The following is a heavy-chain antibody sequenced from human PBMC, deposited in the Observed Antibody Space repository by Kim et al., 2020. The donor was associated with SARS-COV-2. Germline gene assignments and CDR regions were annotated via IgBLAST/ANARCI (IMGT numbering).Heavy chain of an antibody. CDR2: ISGSGGST. CDR1: GFTFSTYA. D-gene: IGHD6-19*01. J-gene: IGHJ4*02. Sequence: GGSLRLSCAASGFTFSTYAMSWVRKAPGKGLKWVSVISGSGGSTYYADSVKGRFTLSRDNSKNTLYLQMNSLRAVDTAVYYCAKDSSSAWLGEDWCQGTLVTVSS. V-gene: IGHV3-23*01. CDR3: AKDSSSAWLGED.